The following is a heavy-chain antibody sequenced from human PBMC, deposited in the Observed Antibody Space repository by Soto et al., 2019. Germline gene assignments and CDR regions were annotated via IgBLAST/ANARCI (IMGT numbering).Heavy chain of an antibody. V-gene: IGHV3-23*01. D-gene: IGHD1-26*01. J-gene: IGHJ4*02. CDR1: GFIFNNYA. Sequence: EVQLLESGGGLVQRGGSLRLSCAASGFIFNNYAMTWVRQAPGKGLEWVARVSGRGGSAYYADSVKGRLTISRDNAKNTVYLHVNTLRDEDTAVYYCARGGAMGVDYWGQGTLVTVSS. CDR3: ARGGAMGVDY. CDR2: VSGRGGSA.